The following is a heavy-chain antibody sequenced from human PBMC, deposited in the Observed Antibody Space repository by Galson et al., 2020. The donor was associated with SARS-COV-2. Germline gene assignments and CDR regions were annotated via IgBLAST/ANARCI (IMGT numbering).Heavy chain of an antibody. V-gene: IGHV3-30-3*01. CDR2: ISYDGTNT. D-gene: IGHD3-10*01. J-gene: IGHJ4*02. CDR3: ARPYYYASGTYSTFDY. Sequence: SLRLSCAASGFTFSSYAMHWVRQAPGKGLEWVAVISYDGTNTSYAESVQGRFIISRDNSKNMLYLRMNLLTPEDTAVFYCARPYYYASGTYSTFDYWGQGTLVSVSP. CDR1: GFTFSSYA.